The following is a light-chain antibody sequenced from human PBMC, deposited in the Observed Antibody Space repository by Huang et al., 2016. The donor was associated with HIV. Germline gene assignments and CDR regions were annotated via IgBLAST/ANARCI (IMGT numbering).Light chain of an antibody. CDR3: QHSDGLSPLT. CDR1: QNIGTS. Sequence: AIRMTQSPSSLSASTGDRVTITCRASQNIGTSLAWYQQRPGGAPTLLIYAASTLQRGVPSRFSGSGPRTVFTLNIGCLQVEDAAIYYCQHSDGLSPLTFGGGTKVDLK. V-gene: IGKV1-8*01. J-gene: IGKJ4*01. CDR2: AAS.